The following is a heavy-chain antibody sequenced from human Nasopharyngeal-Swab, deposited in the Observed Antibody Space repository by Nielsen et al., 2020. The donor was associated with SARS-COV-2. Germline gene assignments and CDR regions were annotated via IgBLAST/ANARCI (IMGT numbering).Heavy chain of an antibody. CDR3: ARGVEVGVPYYYYGMDV. CDR2: ISSSSSYI. V-gene: IGHV3-21*01. Sequence: GGSLRLSCVASGFTLSSYSMNWVRQAPGKGLEWVSSISSSSSYIYYADSVKGRFSISRDNAKNSLYLQMNSLRAEDTAVYYCARGVEVGVPYYYYGMDVWGQGTTVTVSS. J-gene: IGHJ6*02. CDR1: GFTLSSYS. D-gene: IGHD3-3*01.